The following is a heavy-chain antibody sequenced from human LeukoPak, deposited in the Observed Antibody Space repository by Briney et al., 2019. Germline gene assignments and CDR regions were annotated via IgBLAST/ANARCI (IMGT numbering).Heavy chain of an antibody. CDR1: GFSFSSYA. CDR2: ISGSGGST. Sequence: PGGSLRLSCAASGFSFSSYAMSWVRQAPGKGLEWVSGISGSGGSTYYADSVKGRFTISRDNSKNTLYLQMNSLRAEDTAVYYCTKETEWFGRLLEDYYYYGMDVWGLGTTVTVSS. J-gene: IGHJ6*02. V-gene: IGHV3-23*01. CDR3: TKETEWFGRLLEDYYYYGMDV. D-gene: IGHD3-10*01.